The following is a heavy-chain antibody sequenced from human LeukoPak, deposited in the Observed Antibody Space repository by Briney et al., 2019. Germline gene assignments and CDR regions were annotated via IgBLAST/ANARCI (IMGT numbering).Heavy chain of an antibody. Sequence: GGSLRLSCAASGFTFSSYSMNWVRQAPGKGLEWVSSISSSSSYIYYADSMKGRFTISRDNAKNSLYLQMNSLRAEDTAVYYCARDRKIVGATTRTTALDYWGQGTLVTVSS. CDR1: GFTFSSYS. CDR2: ISSSSSYI. D-gene: IGHD1-26*01. V-gene: IGHV3-21*01. CDR3: ARDRKIVGATTRTTALDY. J-gene: IGHJ4*02.